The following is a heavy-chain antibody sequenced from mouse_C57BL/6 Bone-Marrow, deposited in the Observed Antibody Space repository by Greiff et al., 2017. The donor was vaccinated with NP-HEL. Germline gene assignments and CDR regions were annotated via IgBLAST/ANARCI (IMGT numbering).Heavy chain of an antibody. Sequence: VKLQQPGAELVKPGASVKLSCKASGYTFTSYWMQWVKQRPGQGLEWIGEIDPSDSYTNYNQKFKGKATLTVDTSSSTAYMQLSSLTSEDSAVYYCARGWFYWYFDVWGTGTTVTVSS. J-gene: IGHJ1*03. CDR1: GYTFTSYW. CDR2: IDPSDSYT. D-gene: IGHD2-3*01. V-gene: IGHV1-50*01. CDR3: ARGWFYWYFDV.